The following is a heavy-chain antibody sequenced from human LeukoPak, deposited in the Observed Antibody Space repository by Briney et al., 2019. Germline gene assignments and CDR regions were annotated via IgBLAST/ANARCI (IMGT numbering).Heavy chain of an antibody. J-gene: IGHJ3*02. CDR1: GFTLSSYT. D-gene: IGHD3-10*01. CDR2: ISTSSSYI. Sequence: PGGSLRLSCAASGFTLSSYTMNWVRQAPGKGLEWVSSISTSSSYIYYADSVKGRFTISRDNAKNSLYLQMNSLRAEDTAVYYCARAFYSGSRTYDAFDIWGQGTMVTVSS. CDR3: ARAFYSGSRTYDAFDI. V-gene: IGHV3-21*01.